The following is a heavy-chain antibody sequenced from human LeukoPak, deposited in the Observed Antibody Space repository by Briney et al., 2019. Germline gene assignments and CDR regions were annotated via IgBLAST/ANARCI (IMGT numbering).Heavy chain of an antibody. Sequence: GGSLRLSCAAPGFTFSSYGMHWVRQAPGKGLEWVAVIWYDGSNKYYADSVKGRFTISRDNSKNTLYLQMNSLRAEDTAVYYCARDRLGNTAMAYYFDYWGQGTLVTVSS. CDR3: ARDRLGNTAMAYYFDY. J-gene: IGHJ4*02. CDR2: IWYDGSNK. CDR1: GFTFSSYG. V-gene: IGHV3-33*01. D-gene: IGHD5-18*01.